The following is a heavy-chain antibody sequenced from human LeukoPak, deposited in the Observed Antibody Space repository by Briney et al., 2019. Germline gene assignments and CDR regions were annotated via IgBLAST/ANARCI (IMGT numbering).Heavy chain of an antibody. CDR1: GGTFSSCG. J-gene: IGHJ6*03. Sequence: ASVKVACKASGGTFSSCGISGVRQAPRQGLEWMGGIIPIFGTANYAQKFQGRVTITADKSTSTAYMELSSLRAEDTGVYYRARDMITFGGVIPTGYYMAGWGKGTTVTVSS. CDR3: ARDMITFGGVIPTGYYMAG. V-gene: IGHV1-69*06. CDR2: IIPIFGTA. D-gene: IGHD3-16*02.